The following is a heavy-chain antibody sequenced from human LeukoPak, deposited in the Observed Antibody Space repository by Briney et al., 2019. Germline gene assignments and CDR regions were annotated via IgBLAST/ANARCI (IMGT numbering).Heavy chain of an antibody. CDR1: GGSISSSSYY. CDR3: ARIYCSSTSCFGY. Sequence: SETLSLTCTVSGGSISSSSYYWGWIRQPPGKGLEWIGSIYYSGSTYYNPSLKSRVTISVDTSKNQFSLKLSSVTAADTAVYYCARIYCSSTSCFGYWGQGTLVTVSS. CDR2: IYYSGST. J-gene: IGHJ4*02. D-gene: IGHD2-2*01. V-gene: IGHV4-39*07.